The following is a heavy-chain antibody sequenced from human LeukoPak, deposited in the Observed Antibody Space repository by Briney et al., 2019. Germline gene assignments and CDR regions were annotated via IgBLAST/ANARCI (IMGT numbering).Heavy chain of an antibody. Sequence: GASVKVSCKVSGYTLTQLSVHWVRQAPGKGLEWMGGFDVEDGEIIYAHKFQGRVTMTEDTSTDTAYMELSSLRSEDTAVYYCATNRQIMILGVVIMPAFDIWGQGTMVTVSS. CDR2: FDVEDGEI. D-gene: IGHD3-3*01. J-gene: IGHJ3*02. CDR3: ATNRQIMILGVVIMPAFDI. CDR1: GYTLTQLS. V-gene: IGHV1-24*01.